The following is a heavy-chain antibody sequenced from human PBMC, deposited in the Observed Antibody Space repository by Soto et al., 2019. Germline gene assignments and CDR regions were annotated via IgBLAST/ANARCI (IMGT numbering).Heavy chain of an antibody. CDR2: ISYDGSNK. CDR3: AKNRDCSGGSCVDY. D-gene: IGHD2-15*01. J-gene: IGHJ4*02. CDR1: GFTFSSYG. Sequence: PGGSLRLSCAASGFTFSSYGMHWVRRAPGKGLGWVAVISYDGSNKYYADSVKGRFTISRDNSKNTLYLQMNSLRAEDTAVYYCAKNRDCSGGSCVDYWGQGTLVTVSS. V-gene: IGHV3-30*18.